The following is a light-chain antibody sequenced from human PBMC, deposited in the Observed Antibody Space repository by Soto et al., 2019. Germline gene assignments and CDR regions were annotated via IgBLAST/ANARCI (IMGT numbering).Light chain of an antibody. CDR3: QQYGSSPYS. CDR2: GAS. CDR1: QSVSSNY. V-gene: IGKV3-20*01. J-gene: IGKJ2*03. Sequence: XSPGERATLFCRTSQSVSSNYLVWYQQKPGQAPRLLIYGASSRATGIPDRFSGSGSGTDFTLTISRLEPEDFAVYYCQQYGSSPYSFGQGTKVDIK.